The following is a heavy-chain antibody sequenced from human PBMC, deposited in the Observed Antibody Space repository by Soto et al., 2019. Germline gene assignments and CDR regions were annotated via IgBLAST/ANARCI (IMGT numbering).Heavy chain of an antibody. CDR1: GGSISSYY. Sequence: PSETLSLTCTVSGGSISSYYWSWIRQPPGKGLEWLGYIYYSGSTNYNPSLKSRVTISVDTSKNQFSLKLSSVTAADTAVYYCARSLNYYDSSVPWGQGTLVTVSS. D-gene: IGHD3-22*01. V-gene: IGHV4-59*01. J-gene: IGHJ5*02. CDR2: IYYSGST. CDR3: ARSLNYYDSSVP.